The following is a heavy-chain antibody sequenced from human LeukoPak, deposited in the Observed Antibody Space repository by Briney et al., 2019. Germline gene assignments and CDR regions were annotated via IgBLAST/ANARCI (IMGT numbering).Heavy chain of an antibody. Sequence: GGSLRLSCAASGFTFSSYAMSWVRQAPGKGLEWVSAISGSGGSRYYADSVKGRFTISRDNSKNTLFLQMNSLRAEDTAVYYCARADSGTGDAFDIWGQGTMVTVSS. CDR3: ARADSGTGDAFDI. V-gene: IGHV3-23*01. CDR2: ISGSGGSR. CDR1: GFTFSSYA. D-gene: IGHD1-26*01. J-gene: IGHJ3*02.